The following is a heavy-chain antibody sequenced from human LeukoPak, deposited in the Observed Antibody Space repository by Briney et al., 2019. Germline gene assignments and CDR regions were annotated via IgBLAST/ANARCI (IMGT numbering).Heavy chain of an antibody. J-gene: IGHJ6*02. V-gene: IGHV3-30-3*01. Sequence: GGSLRLSCAASGFTFSSYAMHWVRQAPGKGLEWVAVISYDGSNKYYADSVKGRFTISRDNSKNTLYLQMNSLRAEGTAVYYCARGPIVGATSYYYGMDVWGQGTTVTVSS. CDR2: ISYDGSNK. CDR1: GFTFSSYA. D-gene: IGHD1-26*01. CDR3: ARGPIVGATSYYYGMDV.